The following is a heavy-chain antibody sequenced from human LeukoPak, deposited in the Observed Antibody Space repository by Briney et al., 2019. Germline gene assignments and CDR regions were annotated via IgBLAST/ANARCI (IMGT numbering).Heavy chain of an antibody. CDR3: ARGDGRGVPLYYFDY. CDR2: IYYSGST. V-gene: IGHV4-59*01. D-gene: IGHD3-10*01. Sequence: SETLSLACTVSGGSISSYYWSWIRQPPGKGLEWIGYIYYSGSTNYNPSLKSRVTISVDTSKNQLSLKLSSVTAADTAVYYCARGDGRGVPLYYFDYWGQGILVTVSS. CDR1: GGSISSYY. J-gene: IGHJ4*02.